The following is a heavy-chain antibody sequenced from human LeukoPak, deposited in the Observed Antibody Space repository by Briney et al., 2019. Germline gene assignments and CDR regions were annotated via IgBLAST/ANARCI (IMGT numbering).Heavy chain of an antibody. D-gene: IGHD1-26*01. CDR3: AREYSGRRNYYYGMDV. Sequence: ASVTVSCKASGYTFTSYDINWVRQATGQGLEWMGWMNPNSGNTGYAQKFQGRVTMTRNTSISTAYMELSSLRSEDTAVYYCAREYSGRRNYYYGMDVWGQGTTVTVSS. V-gene: IGHV1-8*01. CDR1: GYTFTSYD. J-gene: IGHJ6*02. CDR2: MNPNSGNT.